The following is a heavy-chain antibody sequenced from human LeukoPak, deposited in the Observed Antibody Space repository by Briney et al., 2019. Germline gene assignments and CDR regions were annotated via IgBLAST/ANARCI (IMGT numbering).Heavy chain of an antibody. Sequence: GGSLRLSCAASGFTFSSYGMHWVRQAPGKGLEWVAVIWYDGSNKYYADSVKGRFTISRDNSKNTLYLQMNSLRAEDTAVYYCARRGESANYGDYRFDYWGQGTLVTVSS. D-gene: IGHD4-17*01. V-gene: IGHV3-33*01. CDR2: IWYDGSNK. CDR3: ARRGESANYGDYRFDY. CDR1: GFTFSSYG. J-gene: IGHJ4*02.